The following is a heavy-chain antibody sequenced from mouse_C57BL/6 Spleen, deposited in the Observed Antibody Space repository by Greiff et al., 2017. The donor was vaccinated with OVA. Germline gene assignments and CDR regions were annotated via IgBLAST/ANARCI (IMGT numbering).Heavy chain of an antibody. Sequence: QVHVKQSGAELVKPGASVKLSCKASGYTFTSYWMQWVKQRPGQGLEWIGEIDPSDSYTNYNQKFKGKATLTVDTSSSTAYMQLSSLTSEDSAVYYCARRAYAMDYWGQGTSVTVSS. CDR2: IDPSDSYT. J-gene: IGHJ4*01. CDR1: GYTFTSYW. V-gene: IGHV1-50*01. D-gene: IGHD3-3*01. CDR3: ARRAYAMDY.